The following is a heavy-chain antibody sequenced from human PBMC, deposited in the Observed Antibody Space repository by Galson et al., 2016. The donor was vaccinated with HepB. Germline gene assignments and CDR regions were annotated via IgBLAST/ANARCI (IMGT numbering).Heavy chain of an antibody. J-gene: IGHJ4*02. V-gene: IGHV4-39*01. D-gene: IGHD6-25*01. CDR2: IHSSGTS. CDR1: GDSISNVGRH. CDR3: VRLGTAAAVANRRGSIY. Sequence: ETLSLTCTVSGDSISNVGRHWGWFRQSPGMGLEYIGSIHSSGTSYYNPSLTSRVTVSADTSRNQFFLSLTSVTAADTAIYYCVRLGTAAAVANRRGSIYWGQGTRVTVSS.